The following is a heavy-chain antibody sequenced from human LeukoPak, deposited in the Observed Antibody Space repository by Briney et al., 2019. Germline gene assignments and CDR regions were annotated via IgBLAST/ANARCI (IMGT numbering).Heavy chain of an antibody. J-gene: IGHJ6*02. V-gene: IGHV1-24*01. D-gene: IGHD3-16*01. CDR2: FDPEDGET. CDR3: ATATLFHYGMDV. Sequence: ASVKVSCKVSGYTLTELSMHWVQQAPGKGLEWMGGFDPEDGETIYAQKFQGRVTMTEDTSTDTAYMELSSLRSEDTAVYYCATATLFHYGMDVWGQGTTVTVSS. CDR1: GYTLTELS.